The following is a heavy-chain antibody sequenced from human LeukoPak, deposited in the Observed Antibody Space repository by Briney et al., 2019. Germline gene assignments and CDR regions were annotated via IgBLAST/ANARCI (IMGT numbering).Heavy chain of an antibody. D-gene: IGHD2-2*01. CDR1: GYTFTGYY. V-gene: IGHV1-2*02. CDR3: ARESACGTTNCLPPADWLDP. Sequence: ASVKVSCKASGYTFTGYYMHWVRQAPGQGLEWMGWISPNSGDTDIAQKFQGRVTMPRDTSIATSYMEVDSLTSDATAVYYCARESACGTTNCLPPADWLDPWGQGTLVIVSS. CDR2: ISPNSGDT. J-gene: IGHJ5*02.